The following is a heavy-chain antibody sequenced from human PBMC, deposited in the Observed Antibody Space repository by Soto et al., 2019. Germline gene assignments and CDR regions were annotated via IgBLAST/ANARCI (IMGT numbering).Heavy chain of an antibody. CDR1: GGSISSGDYY. J-gene: IGHJ5*02. D-gene: IGHD6-6*01. CDR2: IYYSGST. Sequence: PSETLSLTCTVSGGSISSGDYYWSWIRQPPGKGLEWIGYIYYSGSTFYNPSLKSRVTISVDTSKNQFSLKLSSVPAADTAVYYCARERPDGARLDPWGQGTLVNVS. V-gene: IGHV4-30-4*01. CDR3: ARERPDGARLDP.